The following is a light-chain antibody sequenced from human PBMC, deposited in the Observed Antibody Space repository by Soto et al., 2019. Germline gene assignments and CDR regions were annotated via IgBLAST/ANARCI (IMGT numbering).Light chain of an antibody. Sequence: DIQLTQFPSSVSASVGDRVTITCRASQGFSTWLGWYQQKPGKAPKLLIYAASSLQSGVPSRFSGSGSGTDFTLTISSLQPEDFATYYCQQANSFSFGPGTKVDIK. CDR3: QQANSFS. J-gene: IGKJ3*01. CDR2: AAS. CDR1: QGFSTW. V-gene: IGKV1-12*02.